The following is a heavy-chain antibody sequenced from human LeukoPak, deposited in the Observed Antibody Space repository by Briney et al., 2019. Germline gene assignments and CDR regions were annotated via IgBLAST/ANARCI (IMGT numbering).Heavy chain of an antibody. J-gene: IGHJ4*02. CDR2: IYASGST. V-gene: IGHV4-61*02. CDR1: GGSISSGSEY. CDR3: ARASQQLVSDY. Sequence: SETLSLTCTVSGGSISSGSEYWSWVRQPAGKGLEWIGRIYASGSTHYNPARKSRVPISVDTSKNQFSLKLSSVPAADTAVYYCARASQQLVSDYWGQGTLVTVSS. D-gene: IGHD6-13*01.